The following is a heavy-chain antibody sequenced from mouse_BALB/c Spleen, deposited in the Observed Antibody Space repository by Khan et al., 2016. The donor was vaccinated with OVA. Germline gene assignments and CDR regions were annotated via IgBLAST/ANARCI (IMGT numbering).Heavy chain of an antibody. V-gene: IGHV5-6*01. Sequence: EVKLVESGGDLVKPGGSLKLSCAATGFTFSSYSMSWVRQTPDKRLEWVASISSGGDYTYYQARVKGRFTISRANAKNTLYLQIIDRKSEDTAMYYGADHVTGSFSYWGQGTLVTVSA. CDR1: GFTFSSYS. J-gene: IGHJ3*01. D-gene: IGHD2-1*01. CDR3: ADHVTGSFSY. CDR2: ISSGGDYT.